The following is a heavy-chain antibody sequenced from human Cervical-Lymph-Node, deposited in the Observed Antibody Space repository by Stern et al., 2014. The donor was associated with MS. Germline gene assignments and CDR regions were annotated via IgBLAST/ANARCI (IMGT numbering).Heavy chain of an antibody. V-gene: IGHV2-5*02. Sequence: ESGPTLVKPTQTLTLTCTFSGFSLSTSGVGVGWIRQPPGKALEWLALIYWDDDMRYNPSLESRLTITQDTSKNQVVLTMTNMDPVDTATYYCAHRSANMVRGVNWFDPWGQGTLVTVSS. CDR3: AHRSANMVRGVNWFDP. D-gene: IGHD3-10*01. J-gene: IGHJ5*02. CDR1: GFSLSTSGVG. CDR2: IYWDDDM.